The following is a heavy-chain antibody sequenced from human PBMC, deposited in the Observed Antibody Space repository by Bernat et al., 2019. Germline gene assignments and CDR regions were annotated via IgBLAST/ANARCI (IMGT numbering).Heavy chain of an antibody. CDR2: INWNGGST. D-gene: IGHD3-16*02. CDR1: GFTFDDYV. Sequence: EVQLVESGGGVVRPGGSLRLSCAASGFTFDDYVMSWVRQAPGKGPEWVSGINWNGGSTGYADSVKGRFTISRDNAKNSLYLQMNSLRAEDTTVYYWARVSSDYGWGSYRYTLDDYYYDGMDGWGQGTTVTVSS. V-gene: IGHV3-20*04. CDR3: ARVSSDYGWGSYRYTLDDYYYDGMDG. J-gene: IGHJ6*02.